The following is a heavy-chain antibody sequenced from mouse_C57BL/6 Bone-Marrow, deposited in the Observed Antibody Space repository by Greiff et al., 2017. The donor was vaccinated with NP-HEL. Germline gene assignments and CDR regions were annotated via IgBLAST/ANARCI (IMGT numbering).Heavy chain of an antibody. CDR1: GYTFTSYW. Sequence: QVQLQQPGAELVMPGASVKLSCKASGYTFTSYWMHWVKQRPGQGLEWIGEIDPSDSYTNYTQKFKGKSTLTVDKSSSTAYMQLSSLTAEDSAVYYCARGVTTAYWGQGTLVTVSA. CDR3: ARGVTTAY. V-gene: IGHV1-69*01. D-gene: IGHD2-2*01. J-gene: IGHJ3*01. CDR2: IDPSDSYT.